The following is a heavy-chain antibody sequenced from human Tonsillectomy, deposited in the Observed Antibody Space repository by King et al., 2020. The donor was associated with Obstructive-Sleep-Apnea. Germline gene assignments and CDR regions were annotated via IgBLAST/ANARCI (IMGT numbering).Heavy chain of an antibody. V-gene: IGHV4-59*08. Sequence: QLQESGPGLVKPSETLSLTCTVSGGSISSYYWSWIRQPPGKGLEWIGYIYYSVSTDYNPSLKSRVTMSLDTSKNQFSLSLSSVTAADTAVYYCAKYGSAGDYYGMDVWGQGTTVTVSS. D-gene: IGHD3-10*01. CDR2: IYYSVST. CDR3: AKYGSAGDYYGMDV. CDR1: GGSISSYY. J-gene: IGHJ6*02.